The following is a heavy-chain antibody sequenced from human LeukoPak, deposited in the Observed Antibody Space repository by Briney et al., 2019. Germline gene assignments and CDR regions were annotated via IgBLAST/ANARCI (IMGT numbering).Heavy chain of an antibody. Sequence: GGSLRLSCAASGFTFSSYSMHWVRQAPGKGLEYVSAISSNGGNTYYANSAKGRFTISRDNSKNTLYLQMGSLRAEDMAVYYCARVAARVSLDYWGQGTLVTVSS. CDR1: GFTFSSYS. V-gene: IGHV3-64*01. D-gene: IGHD2-15*01. CDR3: ARVAARVSLDY. J-gene: IGHJ4*02. CDR2: ISSNGGNT.